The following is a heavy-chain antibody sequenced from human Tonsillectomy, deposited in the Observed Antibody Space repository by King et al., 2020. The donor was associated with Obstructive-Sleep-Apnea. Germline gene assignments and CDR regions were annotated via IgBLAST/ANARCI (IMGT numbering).Heavy chain of an antibody. Sequence: VQLVESGGGLVQPGGSLRLSCAASGFTFNIYWMHWVRQAPGKGPVWVSHIYGDGSSTTYADAVKGRFTISRDNAKNTLHLQMNSLRAEDTAVYYCARDRLYGMDLWGQGTTVTVSS. D-gene: IGHD6-19*01. J-gene: IGHJ6*02. V-gene: IGHV3-74*01. CDR3: ARDRLYGMDL. CDR1: GFTFNIYW. CDR2: IYGDGSST.